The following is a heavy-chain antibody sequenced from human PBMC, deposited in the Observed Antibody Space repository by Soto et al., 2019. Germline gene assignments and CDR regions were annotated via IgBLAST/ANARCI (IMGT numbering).Heavy chain of an antibody. CDR2: FYNSWAT. D-gene: IGHD2-15*01. J-gene: IGHJ4*02. Sequence: SETLSLTCAVYGGSFSSGDYYWSWIRQPPGKGLEWIGVFYNSWATDYNPSLKSRATISVDMSKNQFSLRLRSLTVADTAVYYCARGGWSLDYWGQGTLVTVSS. CDR1: GGSFSSGDYY. CDR3: ARGGWSLDY. V-gene: IGHV4-61*08.